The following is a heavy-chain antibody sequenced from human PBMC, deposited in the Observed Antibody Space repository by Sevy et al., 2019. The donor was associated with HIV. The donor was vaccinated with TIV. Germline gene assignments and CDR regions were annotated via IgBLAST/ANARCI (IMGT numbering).Heavy chain of an antibody. J-gene: IGHJ4*02. CDR1: GGSISSYY. D-gene: IGHD5-18*01. V-gene: IGHV4-4*07. CDR3: AREERGYSYGVAGNFDY. Sequence: SETLSLTCTVSGGSISSYYRSWIRQPAGKGLEWIGRIYTSGSTNYNPSLKSRVTMSVDTSKNQFSLKLSSVTAADTAVYYCAREERGYSYGVAGNFDYWGQGTLVTVSS. CDR2: IYTSGST.